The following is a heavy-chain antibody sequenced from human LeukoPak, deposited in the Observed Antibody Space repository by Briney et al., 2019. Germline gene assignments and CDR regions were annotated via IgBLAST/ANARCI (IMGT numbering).Heavy chain of an antibody. D-gene: IGHD5-18*01. CDR2: INPNSGGT. Sequence: GASVKVSCKASGYTFPDYYIHWVRQAPGQGLEWMGWINPNSGGTNFAQKFQGRVTMTGDTSISTAYMEMSRVTSDDTAVYYCVPGFLGTAMVTTLRDYWGQGTLVTVST. CDR1: GYTFPDYY. CDR3: VPGFLGTAMVTTLRDY. V-gene: IGHV1-2*02. J-gene: IGHJ4*02.